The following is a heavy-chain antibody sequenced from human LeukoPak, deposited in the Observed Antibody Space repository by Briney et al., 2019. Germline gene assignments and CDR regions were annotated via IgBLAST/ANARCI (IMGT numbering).Heavy chain of an antibody. V-gene: IGHV3-48*03. J-gene: IGHJ4*02. CDR2: ICGRGNDI. CDR1: RFSPSRYE. Sequence: GGALRLSPAPSRFSPSRYEVNTVPQTLGKGRQWVSCICGRGNDIYYADSVKGRVTISRDDAITLLVLQMNSLIEVNTVVDYGAREKGSSWYGGPYSLDYWGQGTLVTVSS. D-gene: IGHD6-13*01. CDR3: AREKGSSWYGGPYSLDY.